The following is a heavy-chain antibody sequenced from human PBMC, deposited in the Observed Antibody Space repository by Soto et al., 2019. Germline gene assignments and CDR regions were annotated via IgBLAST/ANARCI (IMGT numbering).Heavy chain of an antibody. CDR3: ARNIVVVPAASDYYYYYGMDV. D-gene: IGHD2-2*01. J-gene: IGHJ6*02. CDR1: GGSISSGDYY. V-gene: IGHV4-30-4*02. Sequence: SETLSLTCTVSGGSISSGDYYWSWIRQPPGKGLEWIGYIYYSGSTYYNPSLKSRVTISVDTSKNQFSLKLSSVTAADTAVYYCARNIVVVPAASDYYYYYGMDVWGQGTTVTVSS. CDR2: IYYSGST.